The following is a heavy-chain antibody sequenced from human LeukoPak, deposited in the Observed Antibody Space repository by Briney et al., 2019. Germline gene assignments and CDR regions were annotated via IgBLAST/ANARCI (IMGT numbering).Heavy chain of an antibody. CDR2: ISSNGGST. D-gene: IGHD1-26*01. CDR3: ARGLSGSWGLAAFDI. CDR1: GFTVSRNY. Sequence: GGSLRLSCVASGFTVSRNYMNWVRQAPGKGLEYVSAISSNGGSTYYANSVKGRFTISRDNSKNTLYLQMGSLRAEDMAVYYCARGLSGSWGLAAFDIWGQGTMVTVSS. J-gene: IGHJ3*02. V-gene: IGHV3-64*01.